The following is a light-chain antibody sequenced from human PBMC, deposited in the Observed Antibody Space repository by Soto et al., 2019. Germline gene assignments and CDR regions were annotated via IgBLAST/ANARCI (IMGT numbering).Light chain of an antibody. Sequence: SYELTQPPSVSVSPGQTARITCSGDALPKQYAYWYQQKPGQAPVLVIYKDSERPSGIPERFSGSSSGTTVTLTISGDQAEDEADYYCQSADSSGTYVFGTGTKVTVL. CDR3: QSADSSGTYV. CDR1: ALPKQY. CDR2: KDS. J-gene: IGLJ1*01. V-gene: IGLV3-25*03.